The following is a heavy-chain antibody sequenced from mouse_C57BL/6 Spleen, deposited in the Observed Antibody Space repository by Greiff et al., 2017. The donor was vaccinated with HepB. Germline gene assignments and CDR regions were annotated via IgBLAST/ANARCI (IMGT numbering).Heavy chain of an antibody. V-gene: IGHV1-72*01. CDR3: ASQGYDYDDAMDY. Sequence: QVQLKQPGAELVKPGASVKLSCKASGYTFTSYWMHWVKQRPGRGLEWIGRIDPNSGGTKYNEKFKSKATLTVDKPSSTAYMQLSSLTSEDSAVYYCASQGYDYDDAMDYWGQGTSVTVSS. J-gene: IGHJ4*01. CDR1: GYTFTSYW. CDR2: IDPNSGGT. D-gene: IGHD2-4*01.